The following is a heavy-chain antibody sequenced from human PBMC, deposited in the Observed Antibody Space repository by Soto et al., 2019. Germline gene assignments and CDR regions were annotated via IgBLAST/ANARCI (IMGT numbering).Heavy chain of an antibody. CDR2: YIPIFGTV. J-gene: IGHJ4*02. CDR1: GGTFRTAA. V-gene: IGHV1-69*01. CDR3: ARDPSGYSYYDF. D-gene: IGHD3-22*01. Sequence: QVQLAQSGAEVKIPGSSVKVSCTSSGGTFRTAAVTWVRQAPGQGLEWVGGYIPIFGTVLYPQKFQDRVTLTADESANTAYMELRNLTSEDTAIYYCARDPSGYSYYDFWSQGTLISVSS.